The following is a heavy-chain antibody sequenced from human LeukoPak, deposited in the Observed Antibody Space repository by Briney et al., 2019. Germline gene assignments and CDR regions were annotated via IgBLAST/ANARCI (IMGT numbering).Heavy chain of an antibody. CDR2: IEHRGNT. Sequence: PSETLSLSCVVNGESFSNHYWTWIRQFPGKGLEWIGEIEHRGNTNYNPSLKSRVTISVDTSKNEFSLKLKSVTAADTAVFYCARGRGVAARRGFDFWGLGTLVTVSS. D-gene: IGHD6-6*01. V-gene: IGHV4-34*01. J-gene: IGHJ4*02. CDR3: ARGRGVAARRGFDF. CDR1: GESFSNHY.